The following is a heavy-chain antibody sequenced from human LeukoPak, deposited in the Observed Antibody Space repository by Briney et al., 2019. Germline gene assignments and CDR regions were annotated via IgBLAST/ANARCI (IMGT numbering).Heavy chain of an antibody. Sequence: SETLSLTCAVYGGSFSGHYWSWIRQPPGKGLEWIGEINHSGSTNHNPSLKSRVTILVDTSKNQFSLKLSSVTAADTAVYYCAREVQHYAGSVYDHDAFDIWGQGTMVTVSS. V-gene: IGHV4-34*01. CDR3: AREVQHYAGSVYDHDAFDI. J-gene: IGHJ3*02. CDR2: INHSGST. D-gene: IGHD3-22*01. CDR1: GGSFSGHY.